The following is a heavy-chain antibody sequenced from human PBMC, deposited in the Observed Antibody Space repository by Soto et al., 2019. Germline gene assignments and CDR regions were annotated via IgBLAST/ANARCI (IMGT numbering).Heavy chain of an antibody. V-gene: IGHV2-5*02. D-gene: IGHD3-10*01. CDR3: AHSGITMVRGVIESRWFDP. J-gene: IGHJ5*02. CDR1: GFSLSTSGVG. CDR2: IYWDDEK. Sequence: QITLKESGPTLVKPTQTLTLTCTFSGFSLSTSGVGVGWIRQPPGKALQWLALIYWDDEKRYSPSLKSRLTITKDTSKNQVVLTMTNMDPVDTTTYYCAHSGITMVRGVIESRWFDPWGQGTLVTVSS.